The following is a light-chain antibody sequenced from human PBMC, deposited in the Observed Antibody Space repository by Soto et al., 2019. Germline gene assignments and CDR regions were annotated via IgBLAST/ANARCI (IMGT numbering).Light chain of an antibody. CDR1: IDDVTAYYR. J-gene: IGLJ1*01. Sequence: QSALTQPPSVSGSPGQSVTISCSGTIDDVTAYYRVSWYQQTPGTAPKLMIYDVSNRPSGVPDRFSGSRSGNTASLTISGLQAEDEGDYYCSVYTRTSTYVFGTGTKLTVL. CDR2: DVS. CDR3: SVYTRTSTYV. V-gene: IGLV2-18*01.